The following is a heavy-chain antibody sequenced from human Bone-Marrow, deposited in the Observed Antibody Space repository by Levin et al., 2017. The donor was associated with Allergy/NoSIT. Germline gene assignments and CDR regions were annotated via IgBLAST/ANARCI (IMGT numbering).Heavy chain of an antibody. Sequence: GGSLRLSCAASGFTFSSYSMNWVRQAPGKGLEWVSSISSSSSYIYYADSVKGRFTISRDNAKNSLYLQMNSLRAEDTAVYYCARDRAWGSYRYYPLSFDYWGQGTLVTVSS. CDR1: GFTFSSYS. CDR3: ARDRAWGSYRYYPLSFDY. D-gene: IGHD3-16*02. CDR2: ISSSSSYI. J-gene: IGHJ4*02. V-gene: IGHV3-21*01.